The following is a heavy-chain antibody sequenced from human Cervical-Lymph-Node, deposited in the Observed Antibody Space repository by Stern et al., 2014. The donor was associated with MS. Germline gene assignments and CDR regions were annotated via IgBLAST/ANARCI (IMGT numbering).Heavy chain of an antibody. V-gene: IGHV5-51*01. CDR3: ARDYGDYAVDY. J-gene: IGHJ4*02. CDR1: GYSFSANW. CDR2: FYPGDSDT. Sequence: EVQLEESGAEVKKPGESLKISCKGSGYSFSANWIAWVRQMPGKGLEWMGIFYPGDSDTRYSPSFQGQVTISSDKSISTAYLQWSSLKASDTAMYYCARDYGDYAVDYWGQGTLVTVSS. D-gene: IGHD4-17*01.